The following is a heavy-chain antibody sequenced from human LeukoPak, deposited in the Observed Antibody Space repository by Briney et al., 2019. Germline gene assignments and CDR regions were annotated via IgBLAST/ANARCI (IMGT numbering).Heavy chain of an antibody. V-gene: IGHV7-4-1*02. CDR2: IHPSTGNP. CDR3: ARAFQSLGGLSLPDY. CDR1: GYTFTNYA. J-gene: IGHJ4*02. Sequence: ASVTVSCKASGYTFTNYAMNWVRQAPGQGLEWMGWIHPSTGNPTCAQGFTGRFVFSLDTSVSTTYLQISSLKAEDTAVYFCARAFQSLGGLSLPDYWGQGTLVTVSS. D-gene: IGHD3-16*02.